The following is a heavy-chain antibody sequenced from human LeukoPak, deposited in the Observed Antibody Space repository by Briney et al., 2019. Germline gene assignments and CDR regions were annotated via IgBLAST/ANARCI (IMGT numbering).Heavy chain of an antibody. Sequence: GGSLRLSCAASGFTVSSNYMSWVRQAPGKGLEWVANIKQDGSEKYYVDSVKGRFTISRDNAKNSLYLQMNSLRAEDTAVYYCAREGITMVHWGQGTLVTVSS. CDR2: IKQDGSEK. J-gene: IGHJ4*02. V-gene: IGHV3-7*01. CDR3: AREGITMVH. CDR1: GFTVSSNY. D-gene: IGHD3-10*01.